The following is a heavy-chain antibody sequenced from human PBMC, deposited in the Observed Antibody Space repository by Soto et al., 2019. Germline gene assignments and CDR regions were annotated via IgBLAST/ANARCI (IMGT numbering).Heavy chain of an antibody. V-gene: IGHV3-33*01. CDR2: IWYDGSNK. CDR1: GFTFSSYG. D-gene: IGHD1-1*01. Sequence: GGSLRLSCAASGFTFSSYGMHWVRQAPGKGLEWVAVIWYDGSNKYYADSVKGRFTISRDNSKNTLYLQMNSLRAEDTAVYYCARDSTGTTPGPGDYWGQGTLVTVSS. CDR3: ARDSTGTTPGPGDY. J-gene: IGHJ4*02.